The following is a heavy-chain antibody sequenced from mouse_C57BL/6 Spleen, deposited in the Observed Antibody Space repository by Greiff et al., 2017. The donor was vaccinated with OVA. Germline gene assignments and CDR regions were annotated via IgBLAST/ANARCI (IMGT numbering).Heavy chain of an antibody. Sequence: QVQLQQSGAELVRPGSSVKLSCKASGYTFTSYWMDWVKQRPGQGLEWIGNIYPSDSETHYNQKFKDKATLTVDKSSSTAYMQLSSLTSEDSAVYYCARGTAQATFDYCGQGTTLTVSS. CDR2: IYPSDSET. V-gene: IGHV1-61*01. J-gene: IGHJ2*01. CDR3: ARGTAQATFDY. CDR1: GYTFTSYW. D-gene: IGHD3-2*02.